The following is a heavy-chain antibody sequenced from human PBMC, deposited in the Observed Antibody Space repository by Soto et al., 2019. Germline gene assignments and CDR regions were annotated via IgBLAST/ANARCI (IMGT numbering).Heavy chain of an antibody. CDR3: ARSKGGYSYGYSFDY. V-gene: IGHV1-3*01. CDR2: INAGNGNT. CDR1: GYTFTSYA. D-gene: IGHD5-18*01. Sequence: QVPLVQSGAEVKKPGASVKVSCKASGYTFTSYAMHWVRQAPGQRREWMGWINAGNGNTKYSQKFQGRVTITRDTSASTAYMELSSLRSEDTAVYYCARSKGGYSYGYSFDYWGQGTLVTVSS. J-gene: IGHJ4*02.